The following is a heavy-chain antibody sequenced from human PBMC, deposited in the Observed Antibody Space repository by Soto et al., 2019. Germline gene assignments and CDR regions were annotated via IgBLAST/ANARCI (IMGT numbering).Heavy chain of an antibody. J-gene: IGHJ5*02. Sequence: CAVSGGSISSGGYSWSWIRQPPGKGLEWIGDIYHIGSTNYNPSLRGRVTISVDKSNNQFSLTLKYVTAADTAVYYCATLPPRIEVTVLPIPTWGQGTLVTVPQ. V-gene: IGHV4-30-2*01. CDR1: GGSISSGGYS. CDR3: ATLPPRIEVTVLPIPT. CDR2: IYHIGST. D-gene: IGHD2-15*01.